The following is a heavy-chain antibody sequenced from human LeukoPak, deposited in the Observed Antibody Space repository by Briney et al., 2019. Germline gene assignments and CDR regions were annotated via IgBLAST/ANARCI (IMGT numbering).Heavy chain of an antibody. CDR2: INRDGSKN. CDR3: ARDSSPYCGDDCYFDAFDL. J-gene: IGHJ3*01. D-gene: IGHD2-21*02. CDR1: EFTFGSYW. Sequence: GGSLRLSCAASEFTFGSYWMTWVRQAPGKGLEWVANINRDGSKNHFVDSVKGRFTISRDNAKHFLYLQMNSLRAEDTAVYFCARDSSPYCGDDCYFDAFDLWGQGTMVTVSS. V-gene: IGHV3-7*03.